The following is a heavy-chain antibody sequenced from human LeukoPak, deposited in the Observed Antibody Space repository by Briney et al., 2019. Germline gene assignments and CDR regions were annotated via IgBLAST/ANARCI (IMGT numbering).Heavy chain of an antibody. CDR1: GFTFGDYW. CDR3: AARADYFDY. J-gene: IGHJ4*02. Sequence: GGSLRLSCAGSGFTFGDYWMTWVRQAPGKGLEWVANIKQDGSEKSYVDSVKGRFTISRDNAKNSLYLQMNSLRAEDTAVYYCAARADYFDYWGQGTLVTVSS. CDR2: IKQDGSEK. V-gene: IGHV3-7*01.